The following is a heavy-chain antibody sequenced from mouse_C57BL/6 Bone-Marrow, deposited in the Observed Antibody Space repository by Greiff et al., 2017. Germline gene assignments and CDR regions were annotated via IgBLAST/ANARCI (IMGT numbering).Heavy chain of an antibody. Sequence: EVMLVESGGGLVKPGGSLKLSCAASGFTFSSYTMSWVRQTPEKRLEWVATISGGGGNTYYPDSVKGRFTISRDNAKNTLYLQVSSLRSEDTALYYCARQENLWYFDVWGTGTTVTVSS. CDR3: ARQENLWYFDV. J-gene: IGHJ1*03. CDR1: GFTFSSYT. V-gene: IGHV5-9*01. CDR2: ISGGGGNT.